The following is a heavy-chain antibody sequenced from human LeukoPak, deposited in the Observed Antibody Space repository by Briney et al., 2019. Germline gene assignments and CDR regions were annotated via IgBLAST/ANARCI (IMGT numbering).Heavy chain of an antibody. Sequence: GGSLRLSCAASGFTFSSYWMSWVRQAPGKGLEWVANIKQDGSEKYYVDSVKGRFTISRDNAKNSLYLQMNSLRAEDTAVYYCARVGPDLAAAFDYWGQGTLVTVSS. CDR3: ARVGPDLAAAFDY. CDR2: IKQDGSEK. J-gene: IGHJ4*02. CDR1: GFTFSSYW. V-gene: IGHV3-7*01. D-gene: IGHD6-13*01.